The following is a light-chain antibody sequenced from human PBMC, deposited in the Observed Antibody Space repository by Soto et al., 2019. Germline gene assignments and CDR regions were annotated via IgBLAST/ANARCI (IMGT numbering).Light chain of an antibody. CDR1: QGIRRW. CDR2: TAS. V-gene: IGKV1-12*01. CDR3: LQHFTDWWT. Sequence: IQMTQRPSSVFESVGDRVTLSCRASQGIRRWLAWDQQKPGKAPKLLIYTASRLQRMGPSRFSGSGSDTQFTLTSSGLQPVDFATYSCLQHFTDWWTFGLGTKV. J-gene: IGKJ1*01.